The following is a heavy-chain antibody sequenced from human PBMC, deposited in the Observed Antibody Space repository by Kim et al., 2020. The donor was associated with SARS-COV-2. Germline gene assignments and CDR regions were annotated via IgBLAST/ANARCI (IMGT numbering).Heavy chain of an antibody. CDR1: GFTFSSFA. J-gene: IGHJ4*02. V-gene: IGHV3-23*01. D-gene: IGHD3-16*02. CDR2: ISGNGIST. Sequence: GGSLRLSCAASGFTFSSFAMSWVRQAPGKGLEWVSAISGNGISTYYADSVKGRFTISRDNSKNTLYLQVNSLRAEDTALYYCAKGLSQFDYWGQGTLVTVSS. CDR3: AKGLSQFDY.